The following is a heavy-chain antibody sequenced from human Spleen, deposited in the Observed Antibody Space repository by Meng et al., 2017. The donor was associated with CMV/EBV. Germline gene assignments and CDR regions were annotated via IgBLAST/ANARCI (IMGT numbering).Heavy chain of an antibody. V-gene: IGHV3-48*01. J-gene: IGHJ4*02. CDR2: ISSSSSTI. Sequence: GGSLRLSCAASGFTFSSYSMNWVRQAPGKGLEWVSYISSSSSTIYYADSVKGRFTISRDNSKNTLYLQMNSLRAEDTAVYYCAKGAVATMPSKFDYWGQGTLVTVSS. D-gene: IGHD2-2*01. CDR3: AKGAVATMPSKFDY. CDR1: GFTFSSYS.